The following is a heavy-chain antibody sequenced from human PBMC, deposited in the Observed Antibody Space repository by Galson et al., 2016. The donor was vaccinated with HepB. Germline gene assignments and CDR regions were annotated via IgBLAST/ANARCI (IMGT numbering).Heavy chain of an antibody. CDR3: ARNRPFTGAFDY. V-gene: IGHV1-8*02. CDR1: GYTFTNYD. D-gene: IGHD7-27*01. CDR2: MTPNSGNT. J-gene: IGHJ4*02. Sequence: SVKVSCKASGYTFTNYDFNWVRQAPGQGLEWLGWMTPNSGNTGYAQKFQGRLSLTRDISTSTAYMELSSLTPDDTAVYYCARNRPFTGAFDYWGQGTLVTVSS.